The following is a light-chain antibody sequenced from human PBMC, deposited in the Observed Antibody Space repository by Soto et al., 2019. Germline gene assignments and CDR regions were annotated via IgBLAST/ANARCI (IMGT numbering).Light chain of an antibody. CDR2: GVS. V-gene: IGKV3-15*01. CDR1: QSVSSN. CDR3: QQFNNWPYT. J-gene: IGKJ2*01. Sequence: EIVMTQSPATLSVSPGERATLSCRASQSVSSNLAWYQQKPGQAPRLLIYGVSTRATGFPARFSGSGSGTEFTLTISSLQSEDFAVYYCQQFNNWPYTFGQGTKLEIK.